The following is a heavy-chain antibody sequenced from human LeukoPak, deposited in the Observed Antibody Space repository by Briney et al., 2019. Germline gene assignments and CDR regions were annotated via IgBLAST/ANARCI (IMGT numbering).Heavy chain of an antibody. J-gene: IGHJ4*02. D-gene: IGHD3-22*01. CDR1: AFTFGDYY. Sequence: GRSRRPARAPDAFTFGDYYMRWDRQAAGEGLGWVSYISSSGSTIYYADSVKGRFTISRDNAKNSLYLQMNSLRAEDTAVYYCARDLNMYYYDSSGYYLDYWGQGTLVTVSS. CDR3: ARDLNMYYYDSSGYYLDY. V-gene: IGHV3-11*01. CDR2: ISSSGSTI.